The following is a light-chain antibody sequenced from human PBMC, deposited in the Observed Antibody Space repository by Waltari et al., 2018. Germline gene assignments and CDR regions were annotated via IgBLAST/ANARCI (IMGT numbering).Light chain of an antibody. J-gene: IGLJ1*01. V-gene: IGLV2-14*01. CDR3: SSYTSSSTYV. CDR2: EVS. Sequence: QSALTPPASVSGSPGQSITIPCTGTSSDVGGYNYASWYQQHPGKAPKLMIYEVSNRPSGVSNRFSGSKSGNTASLTISGLQAEDEADYYCSSYTSSSTYVFGTGTKVTVL. CDR1: SSDVGGYNY.